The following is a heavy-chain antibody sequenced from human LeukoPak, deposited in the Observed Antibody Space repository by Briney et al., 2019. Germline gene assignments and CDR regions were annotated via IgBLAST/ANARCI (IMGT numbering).Heavy chain of an antibody. J-gene: IGHJ4*02. CDR2: IERDGTDT. D-gene: IGHD5/OR15-5a*01. V-gene: IGHV3-7*01. CDR1: GFTLSTYW. CDR3: ARESTEERSGY. Sequence: GGSLRLSCAASGFTLSTYWMSWVRQAPGKGLEWVANIERDGTDTNYVGSVKGRFTISRDDAKNSLYLQMNSLRAEDTAVYYCARESTEERSGYWGQGTLVTVSS.